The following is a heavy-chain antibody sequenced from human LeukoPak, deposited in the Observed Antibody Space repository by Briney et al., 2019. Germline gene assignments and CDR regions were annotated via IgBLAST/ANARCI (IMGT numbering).Heavy chain of an antibody. Sequence: GGSLRLSCAASGFTFSSYSMNWVRQAPGKGLEWVSSISSSSSYIYYADSVKGRFTISRDNAKNSLYLQMNSLRAEDTAVYCCARDSSGWRLPSYYCYGMDVWGQGTTVTVSS. J-gene: IGHJ6*02. CDR1: GFTFSSYS. CDR2: ISSSSSYI. V-gene: IGHV3-21*01. CDR3: ARDSSGWRLPSYYCYGMDV. D-gene: IGHD6-19*01.